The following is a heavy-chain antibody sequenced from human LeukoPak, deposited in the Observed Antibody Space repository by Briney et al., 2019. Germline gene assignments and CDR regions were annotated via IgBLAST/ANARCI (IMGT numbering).Heavy chain of an antibody. D-gene: IGHD3-22*01. CDR2: ISGNGGTT. J-gene: IGHJ4*02. Sequence: GGSLRLSCAASGFTFSSYAMSWVRQVPGKGLEGVSGISGNGGTTYYADSVKGRFTISRDNSKNTLYLQMNNLRAEDTAVYYCAKRDYSDSSGYYPLFDYWGQGTLVTVSS. V-gene: IGHV3-23*01. CDR3: AKRDYSDSSGYYPLFDY. CDR1: GFTFSSYA.